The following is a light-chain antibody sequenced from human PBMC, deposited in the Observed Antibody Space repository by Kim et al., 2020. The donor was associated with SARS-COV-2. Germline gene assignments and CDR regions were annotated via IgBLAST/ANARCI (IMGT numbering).Light chain of an antibody. J-gene: IGKJ2*03. CDR1: QSVSSRY. CDR2: DSS. Sequence: PGERAALSCRASQSVSSRYFAWYQQKPGQAPRLLIYDSSSRATGVPDRFSGSGSGTDFTLTISRLEPEDLAVYYCQQYGSSPLMYSFGQGTK. V-gene: IGKV3-20*01. CDR3: QQYGSSPLMYS.